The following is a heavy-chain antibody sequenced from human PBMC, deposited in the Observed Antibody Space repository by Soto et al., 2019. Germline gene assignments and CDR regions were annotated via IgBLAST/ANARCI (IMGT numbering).Heavy chain of an antibody. CDR3: ARETTLRFLEWLSRLGMDV. CDR1: GYTFTSYD. J-gene: IGHJ6*02. D-gene: IGHD3-3*01. CDR2: MNPNSGNT. Sequence: ASVKVSCKASGYTFTSYDINWVRQATGQGLEWVGWMNPNSGNTGYAQKFQGRVTMTRNTSISTAYMELSSLRSEDTAVYYCARETTLRFLEWLSRLGMDVWGQGTTVTVSS. V-gene: IGHV1-8*01.